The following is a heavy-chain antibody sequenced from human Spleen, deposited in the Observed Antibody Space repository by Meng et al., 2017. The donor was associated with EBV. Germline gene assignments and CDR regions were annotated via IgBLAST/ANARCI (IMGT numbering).Heavy chain of an antibody. Sequence: EQLQGSGARLVESSEPLSLTCSVFCGFVSSGSHDWGWIRQPPGKGLEWIAYMYYSGNTNYNPSLRSRVTISVDTSKNQFSLKLKSVTAADTAVYYCARAQVRGVSAFDYWGQGTLVTVSS. D-gene: IGHD3-10*01. CDR3: ARAQVRGVSAFDY. CDR1: CGFVSSGSHD. V-gene: IGHV4-61*01. J-gene: IGHJ4*02. CDR2: MYYSGNT.